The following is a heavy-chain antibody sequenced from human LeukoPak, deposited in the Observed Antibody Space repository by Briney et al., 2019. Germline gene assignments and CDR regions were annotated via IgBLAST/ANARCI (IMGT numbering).Heavy chain of an antibody. J-gene: IGHJ4*02. Sequence: SETLSLTCAVYGGSFSGYYWSWIRQPPGKGLEWIGEINHSGSTNYNPSLKSRVTISVDTSKNQSSLKLSSVTAADTAVYYCARGRYYYIEWGQGTLVTVSS. CDR1: GGSFSGYY. D-gene: IGHD3-10*01. V-gene: IGHV4-34*01. CDR2: INHSGST. CDR3: ARGRYYYIE.